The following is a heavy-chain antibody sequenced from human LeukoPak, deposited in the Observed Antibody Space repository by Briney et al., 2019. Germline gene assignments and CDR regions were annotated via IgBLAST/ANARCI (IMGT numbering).Heavy chain of an antibody. CDR2: IKQDGSEK. V-gene: IGHV3-7*01. D-gene: IGHD3-22*01. CDR3: ARGKSYYDSSGYYVGY. J-gene: IGHJ4*02. CDR1: GFTFSSYW. Sequence: GGSLRLSCAASGFTFSSYWMSWVRQAPGKGLEWVANIKQDGSEKYYVDSVKGRFTISRDNAKNSLYLQMNSLRAEDTAVYYCARGKSYYDSSGYYVGYWGQGTLVTVSS.